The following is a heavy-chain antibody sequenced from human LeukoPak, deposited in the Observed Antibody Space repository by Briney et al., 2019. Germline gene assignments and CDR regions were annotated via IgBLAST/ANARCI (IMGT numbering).Heavy chain of an antibody. CDR2: IYYSGST. Sequence: SETLSLTCTVSGGSFNTYFWSWIRQPPGKGLEWIGYIYYSGSTNYNPSLKSRVTISVDTSKNQFSLKLSSVTAADTAVYYCARGVTGGWYGDFQHWGQGTLVTVSS. J-gene: IGHJ1*01. CDR3: ARGVTGGWYGDFQH. CDR1: GGSFNTYF. V-gene: IGHV4-59*01. D-gene: IGHD6-19*01.